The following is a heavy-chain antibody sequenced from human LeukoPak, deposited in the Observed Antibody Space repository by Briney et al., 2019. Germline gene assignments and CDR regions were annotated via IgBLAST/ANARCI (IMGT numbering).Heavy chain of an antibody. CDR2: ISGSGGST. CDR3: AKDPAYYDSSGYYPDY. D-gene: IGHD3-22*01. V-gene: IGHV3-23*01. Sequence: GGSLRLSCAACGFTFSSYAMSWVRQAPGKGLEWVSAISGSGGSTYYADSVKGRFTISRDNSKNTQYLQMNSLRAEDTAVYYCAKDPAYYDSSGYYPDYWGQGTLVTVSS. J-gene: IGHJ4*02. CDR1: GFTFSSYA.